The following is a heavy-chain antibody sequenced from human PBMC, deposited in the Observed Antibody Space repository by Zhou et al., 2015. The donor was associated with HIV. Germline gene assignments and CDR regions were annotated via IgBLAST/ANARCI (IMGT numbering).Heavy chain of an antibody. D-gene: IGHD3-9*01. CDR3: ARDRLLYDILTGYYPRRPAHYGMDV. J-gene: IGHJ6*02. Sequence: QVQLVQSGAEVKKPGASVKVSCKTSGYTFTSYGISWVRQAPGQGLEWMGWISAYNGNTNYAQKLQGRVTMTTDTSTSTAYMELRSLRSDDTAVYYCARDRLLYDILTGYYPRRPAHYGMDVWGQGTTVTVSS. V-gene: IGHV1-18*01. CDR2: ISAYNGNT. CDR1: GYTFTSYG.